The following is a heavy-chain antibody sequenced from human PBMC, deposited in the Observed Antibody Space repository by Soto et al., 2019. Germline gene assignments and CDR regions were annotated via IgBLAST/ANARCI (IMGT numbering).Heavy chain of an antibody. V-gene: IGHV3-66*04. J-gene: IGHJ3*02. Sequence: GGSLRLSCAASGFTFSDYTMNWVRQAPGKGLEWVSVIYSGGSTYYADSVKGRFTISRDNSKNTLYLQMNSLRAEDTAVYYCARPQVTVAGTAHDAFDIWGQGTMVNVSS. CDR2: IYSGGST. CDR1: GFTFSDYT. CDR3: ARPQVTVAGTAHDAFDI. D-gene: IGHD6-19*01.